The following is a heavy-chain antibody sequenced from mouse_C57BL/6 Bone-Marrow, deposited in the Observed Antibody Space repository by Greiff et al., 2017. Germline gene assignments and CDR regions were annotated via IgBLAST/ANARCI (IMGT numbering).Heavy chain of an antibody. Sequence: QVQLQQPGAELVMPGASVKLSCKASGYTFTSYWMHWVKQRPGQGLEWIGEIDPSDSYTNYNQKFKGKSTLTVDKSSSTAYMQLSSLTSEDSAVYYCATEFYYYGSSYWYFDVWGRGTTVTVSA. D-gene: IGHD1-1*01. V-gene: IGHV1-69*01. J-gene: IGHJ1*03. CDR1: GYTFTSYW. CDR3: ATEFYYYGSSYWYFDV. CDR2: IDPSDSYT.